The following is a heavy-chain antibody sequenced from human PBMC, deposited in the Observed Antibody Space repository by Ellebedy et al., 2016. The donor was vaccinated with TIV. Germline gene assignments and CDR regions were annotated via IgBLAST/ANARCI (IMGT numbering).Heavy chain of an antibody. Sequence: MPGGSLRLSCTVSGGSFSEYHWHWIRQPAGKGLEWIGLVYTTERTDYNPSLKGRIAMSVDSSKTLFSLKLTSGTAADTAIYYCAILYSSSDFFDFWGQGTLVTVSS. CDR3: AILYSSSDFFDF. V-gene: IGHV4-4*07. CDR2: VYTTERT. CDR1: GGSFSEYH. D-gene: IGHD6-6*01. J-gene: IGHJ5*01.